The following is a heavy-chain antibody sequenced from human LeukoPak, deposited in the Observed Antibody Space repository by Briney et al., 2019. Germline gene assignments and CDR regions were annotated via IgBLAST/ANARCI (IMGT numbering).Heavy chain of an antibody. V-gene: IGHV3-21*01. CDR1: GFTFSSYS. J-gene: IGHJ4*02. Sequence: GGSLTLSCAASGFTFSSYSMNWVRQAPGKGVEWVSSISSSSSYIYYADSVKGRFTISRDNAKNSLYLQMNSLRAEDTPVYYCAREAAGTDYWGQGTLVTVSS. CDR2: ISSSSSYI. CDR3: AREAAGTDY. D-gene: IGHD6-13*01.